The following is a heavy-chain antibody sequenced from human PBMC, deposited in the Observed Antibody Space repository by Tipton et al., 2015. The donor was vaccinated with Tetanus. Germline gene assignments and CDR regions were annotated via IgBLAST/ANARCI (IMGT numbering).Heavy chain of an antibody. J-gene: IGHJ5*02. CDR3: ARAYEGYSSGGDWFDP. CDR2: ICSSSSNI. Sequence: SLRLSCAASGFTFSSYSMHWVRQAPGKGLEWVSYICSSSSNIYYADSVKGRFTISRDNAKNTLYLQMYSLRDEDTAVYYCARAYEGYSSGGDWFDPWRQGPLVAVSA. V-gene: IGHV3-48*02. D-gene: IGHD6-19*01. CDR1: GFTFSSYS.